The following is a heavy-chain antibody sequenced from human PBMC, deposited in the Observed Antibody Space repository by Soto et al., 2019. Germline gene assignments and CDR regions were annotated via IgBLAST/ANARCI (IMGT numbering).Heavy chain of an antibody. CDR1: GYTFTSYA. J-gene: IGHJ4*02. Sequence: ASVKVSCKASGYTFTSYAMHWVRQAPGQRLEWMGWINAGNGNTKYSQKFQGRVTITRDTSASTAYMELSSLRSEDTAVYYCARDYFGSSSWLYWGQGTLVTVSS. V-gene: IGHV1-3*01. CDR2: INAGNGNT. CDR3: ARDYFGSSSWLY. D-gene: IGHD6-13*01.